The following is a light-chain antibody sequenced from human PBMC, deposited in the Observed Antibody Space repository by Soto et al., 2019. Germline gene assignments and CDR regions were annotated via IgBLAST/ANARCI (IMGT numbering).Light chain of an antibody. CDR2: DVS. CDR1: SSDVGGYNY. J-gene: IGLJ1*01. V-gene: IGLV2-14*01. CDR3: RSYTRSSTYV. Sequence: QSALTQPASVSGSPGQSITISCTGTSSDVGGYNYVSWYQQHPGKAPKLMIYDVSNRPSGVSNRFSGSKSGNTASLTLSGLQAEDEADYYCRSYTRSSTYVFGTGTKVTVL.